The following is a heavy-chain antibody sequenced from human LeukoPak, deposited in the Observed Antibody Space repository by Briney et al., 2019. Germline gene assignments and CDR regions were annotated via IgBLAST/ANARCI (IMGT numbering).Heavy chain of an antibody. J-gene: IGHJ3*02. V-gene: IGHV4-39*07. D-gene: IGHD6-13*01. CDR2: IYYSGST. Sequence: PSETLSLTCTVSGGSISSSSYYWGWIRQPPGKGLEWIGSIYYSGSTYYNPSLKSRVTISVDTSKNQFSLKLSSVTAADTAVYYCARTVAAAVAFDIWGQGTMVTVSS. CDR3: ARTVAAAVAFDI. CDR1: GGSISSSSYY.